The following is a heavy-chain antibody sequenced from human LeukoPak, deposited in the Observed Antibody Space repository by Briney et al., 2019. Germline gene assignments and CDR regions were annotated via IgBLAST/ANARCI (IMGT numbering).Heavy chain of an antibody. CDR2: INHSGST. J-gene: IGHJ5*02. V-gene: IGHV4-34*01. D-gene: IGHD5/OR15-5a*01. CDR1: GGSFSGYY. Sequence: SETLSLTCAVYGGSFSGYYWSWIRQPPGKGLEWIGEINHSGSTNYNPSLKSRVTISVDTSKNQFSLKLSSVTAADTAVYCCARGGQSTIRKPRRLQNPNWFDPWGQGTLVTVSS. CDR3: ARGGQSTIRKPRRLQNPNWFDP.